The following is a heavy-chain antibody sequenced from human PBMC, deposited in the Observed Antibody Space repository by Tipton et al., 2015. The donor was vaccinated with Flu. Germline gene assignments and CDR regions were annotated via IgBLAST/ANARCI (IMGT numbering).Heavy chain of an antibody. CDR2: IYYSGIT. CDR3: ARHAINSSGRDFDS. V-gene: IGHV4-39*01. D-gene: IGHD6-19*01. Sequence: TLSLTCTVAGGSFTDTTYYWAFVRQPPGKGLEWIGSIYYSGITYYNSSLKSRVTISVDTSKNQFSLKLSSVTAADTAVYYCARHAINSSGRDFDSWGQGTLVTVSS. J-gene: IGHJ4*02. CDR1: GGSFTDTTYY.